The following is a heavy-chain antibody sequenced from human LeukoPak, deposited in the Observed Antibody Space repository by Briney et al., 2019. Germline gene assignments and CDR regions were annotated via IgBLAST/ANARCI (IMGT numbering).Heavy chain of an antibody. Sequence: SVKVSCKASGGTFSSYAISWVRQAPGQGLEWMGGIIPIFGTANYAQKFQGRVTITTDESTSTAYMELSSLRSEDTAVYYCARCRLVVNYYYYMDVSCKGTTVTVSS. V-gene: IGHV1-69*05. CDR1: GGTFSSYA. J-gene: IGHJ6*03. CDR3: ARCRLVVNYYYYMDV. D-gene: IGHD2-8*02. CDR2: IIPIFGTA.